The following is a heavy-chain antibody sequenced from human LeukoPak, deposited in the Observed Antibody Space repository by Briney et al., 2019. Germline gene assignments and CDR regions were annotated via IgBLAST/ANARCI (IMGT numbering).Heavy chain of an antibody. J-gene: IGHJ6*03. CDR2: INPKSGGT. Sequence: GASVKVSCKASGYTFTGYYMHWVRQAPGQGLEWMGWINPKSGGTNYAQKFQGRVTMTRDTSISTAYMELSRLRSDDTAVYYCARVIAAAGTYDYYYMDVWGKGTTVTVSS. D-gene: IGHD6-13*01. CDR3: ARVIAAAGTYDYYYMDV. V-gene: IGHV1-2*02. CDR1: GYTFTGYY.